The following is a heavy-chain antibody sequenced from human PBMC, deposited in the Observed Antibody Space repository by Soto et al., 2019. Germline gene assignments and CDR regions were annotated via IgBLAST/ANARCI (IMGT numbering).Heavy chain of an antibody. CDR1: GYTFTSYD. J-gene: IGHJ4*02. Sequence: GASVKVSCKASGYTFTSYDINWVRQATGQGLEWMGWMNANSGNTSYAQKFQGRVTMTRNTSISTAYMELRSLRSDDTAVYYCARGVYDILTGYYDYWGQGTLVTVSS. CDR3: ARGVYDILTGYYDY. V-gene: IGHV1-8*01. D-gene: IGHD3-9*01. CDR2: MNANSGNT.